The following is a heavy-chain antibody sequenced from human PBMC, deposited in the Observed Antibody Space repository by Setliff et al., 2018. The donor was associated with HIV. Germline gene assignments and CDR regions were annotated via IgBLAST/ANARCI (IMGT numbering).Heavy chain of an antibody. CDR1: GGSFSGYY. D-gene: IGHD3-16*01. V-gene: IGHV4-34*01. J-gene: IGHJ4*02. CDR2: INHSGST. CDR3: ARDYDYVWGSYYYYFDY. Sequence: SETLSLTCAVYGGSFSGYYWSWIRQPPGKGLEWIGEINHSGSTNYNPSLKSRVTISVDTSKNQFSLKLSSVTAADTAVYYCARDYDYVWGSYYYYFDYWGQGTLVTVPQ.